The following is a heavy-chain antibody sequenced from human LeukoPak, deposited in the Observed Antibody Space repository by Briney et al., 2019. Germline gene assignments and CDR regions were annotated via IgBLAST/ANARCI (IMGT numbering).Heavy chain of an antibody. CDR3: ARDRFAYSNYDYYYYYGMDV. V-gene: IGHV3-7*01. CDR2: IKQDGSEE. CDR1: GFTFSSYW. Sequence: GGSLRLSCVASGFTFSSYWMSWVRQAPGKGLEWVAKIKQDGSEEYYVDSVKGRVTISRDNAKNSLFLQMNSLRAEDTAVYYCARDRFAYSNYDYYYYYGMDVWGQGTTVTVSS. J-gene: IGHJ6*02. D-gene: IGHD4-11*01.